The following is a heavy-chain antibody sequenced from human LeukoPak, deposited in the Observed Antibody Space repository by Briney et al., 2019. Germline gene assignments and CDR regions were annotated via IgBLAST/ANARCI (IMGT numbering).Heavy chain of an antibody. CDR3: ARLKGYSSGWYPSYYFDY. Sequence: SETLSLTCAVYGGSFSGYYWSWIRQPSGKGLEWIGYIYYTGSTNYNPSLKSRVTISVDTSKNQFSLKLSSVTAADTAVYYCARLKGYSSGWYPSYYFDYWGQGTLVTVSS. CDR1: GGSFSGYY. CDR2: IYYTGST. J-gene: IGHJ4*02. D-gene: IGHD6-19*01. V-gene: IGHV4-59*08.